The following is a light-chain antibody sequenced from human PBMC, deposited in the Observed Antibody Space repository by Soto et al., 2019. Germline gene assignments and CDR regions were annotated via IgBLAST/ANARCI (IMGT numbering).Light chain of an antibody. CDR2: EVN. CDR1: SSDVGGYNY. CDR3: SSYAGSSNV. V-gene: IGLV2-8*01. Sequence: QSVLTQPPSASGSPGQSVAISCTGTSSDVGGYNYVSWYQQHPGKAPKLMIYEVNKRPSGVPDRFSGSKSGNTASLTVSGLQAWDEADYYCSSYAGSSNVFGTGTKFTVL. J-gene: IGLJ1*01.